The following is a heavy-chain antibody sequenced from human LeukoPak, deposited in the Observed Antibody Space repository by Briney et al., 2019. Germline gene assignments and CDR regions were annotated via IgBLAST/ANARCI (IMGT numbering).Heavy chain of an antibody. V-gene: IGHV3-33*06. CDR2: IWYDGDNK. CDR1: RFTFSSYV. D-gene: IGHD3-22*01. J-gene: IGHJ4*02. Sequence: GGSLRFSCAASRFTFSSYVMHWVRQAPGKGLEWVALIWYDGDNKYYSDSVKGRFTISRDNSKNTLYLQMNSLRAEDTAVYYCAKARATYLYDTSGYSALDYWGQGTLVTVSS. CDR3: AKARATYLYDTSGYSALDY.